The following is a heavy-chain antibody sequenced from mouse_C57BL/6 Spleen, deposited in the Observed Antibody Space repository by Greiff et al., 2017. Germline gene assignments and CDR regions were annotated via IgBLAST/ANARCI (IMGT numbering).Heavy chain of an antibody. J-gene: IGHJ2*01. V-gene: IGHV1-50*01. Sequence: QVQLQQPGAELVKPGASVKLSCKASGYTFTSYWMQWVKQRPGQGLEWIGEIDPSDSYTNYNQKFKGKATLTVDTSSSTAYMQLSSLTSEDSAVYYCARSGYYAPYYFDYGGQGTTLTVAS. CDR1: GYTFTSYW. CDR2: IDPSDSYT. CDR3: ARSGYYAPYYFDY. D-gene: IGHD1-1*01.